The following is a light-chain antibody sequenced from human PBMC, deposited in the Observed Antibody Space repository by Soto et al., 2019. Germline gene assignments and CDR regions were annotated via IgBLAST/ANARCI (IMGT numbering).Light chain of an antibody. V-gene: IGLV2-14*01. CDR3: SSYTSINTYV. Sequence: QPALTQPASVSGSPGQSITISCTGTSSDVGTYNYVSWYQQHPGKVPKLMIYEVTNRPSGVSDRFSGSKSGNTASLTISGLQTEDEADYFCSSYTSINTYVFGTGTKLTVL. CDR1: SSDVGTYNY. J-gene: IGLJ1*01. CDR2: EVT.